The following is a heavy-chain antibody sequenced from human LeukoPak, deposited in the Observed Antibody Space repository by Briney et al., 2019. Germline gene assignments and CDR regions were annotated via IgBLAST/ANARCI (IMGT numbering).Heavy chain of an antibody. J-gene: IGHJ4*02. CDR2: IIPLLNIA. CDR3: AREVFTRWVAAVYFDY. Sequence: GASVKVSCKASGGTFNSYGISWVRQAPGQGLEWMGRIIPLLNIANYAQKFQGRVTITADKSTSTAYMEVSSLRSEDTAVYSCAREVFTRWVAAVYFDYWGQGTLVTVSS. CDR1: GGTFNSYG. D-gene: IGHD2-15*01. V-gene: IGHV1-69*04.